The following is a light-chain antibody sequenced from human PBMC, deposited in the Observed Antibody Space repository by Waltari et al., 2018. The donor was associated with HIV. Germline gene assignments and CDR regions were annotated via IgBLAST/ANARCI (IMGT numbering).Light chain of an antibody. CDR2: KAS. CDR1: QSVSSS. Sequence: IQMTQSPPTLSASVGDRVTITCRASQSVSSSLARYQQKPGKAPNLLIFKASSLQNGVPPRFSGSGSGTDFTLTISGLQPDDFATYYCQQYLTFSRTFGQGTQV. V-gene: IGKV1-5*03. J-gene: IGKJ1*01. CDR3: QQYLTFSRT.